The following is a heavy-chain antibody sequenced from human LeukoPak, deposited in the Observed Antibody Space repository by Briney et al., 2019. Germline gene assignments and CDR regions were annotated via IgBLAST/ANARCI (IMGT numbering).Heavy chain of an antibody. D-gene: IGHD3-10*01. V-gene: IGHV3-21*01. CDR2: ISSSSSYI. CDR3: ARDRHPPFYGSGSYYSDLDY. J-gene: IGHJ4*02. CDR1: GFTFSSYS. Sequence: PGGSLRLSCAASGFTFSSYSMNWVRQAPGKGLEWVSSISSSSSYIYYADSVKGRFTISRDNAKNSLYLQMNSLRAEDTAVYYCARDRHPPFYGSGSYYSDLDYWGQGTLVTVSS.